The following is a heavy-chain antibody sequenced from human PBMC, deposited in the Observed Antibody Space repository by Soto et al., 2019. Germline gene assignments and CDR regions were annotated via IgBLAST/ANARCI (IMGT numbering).Heavy chain of an antibody. CDR3: ARVHADSSGYYDAFDI. Sequence: LSLTCAVYGGSFSGYYWSWIRQPPGKGLEWIGEINHSGSTNYNPSLKSRVTISVDTSKNQFSLKLSSVTAADTAVYYCARVHADSSGYYDAFDIWGQGTMVTVSS. D-gene: IGHD3-22*01. CDR2: INHSGST. J-gene: IGHJ3*02. V-gene: IGHV4-34*01. CDR1: GGSFSGYY.